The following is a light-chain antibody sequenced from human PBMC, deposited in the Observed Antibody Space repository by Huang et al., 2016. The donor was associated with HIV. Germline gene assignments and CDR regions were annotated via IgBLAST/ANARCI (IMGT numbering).Light chain of an antibody. Sequence: DIQMTQSPSSLSASVGDRVTITCRASQSIRSYLNWYQQKPGKAPKLLIYAASSLQSGVPSSFIGSGSGTDFTLTISSLQPEDFATYYCQQSYSTPFTFGPGTKVDIK. CDR1: QSIRSY. V-gene: IGKV1-39*01. J-gene: IGKJ3*01. CDR2: AAS. CDR3: QQSYSTPFT.